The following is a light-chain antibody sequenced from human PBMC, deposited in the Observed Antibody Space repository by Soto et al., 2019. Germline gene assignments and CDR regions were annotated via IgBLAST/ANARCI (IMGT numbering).Light chain of an antibody. Sequence: QSVLTQPPSASGTPGQRVTISCSGSSSNIGSNYVYWYQQLPGTAPKLLIYRNNQRPSGVPGRFSGSKSGTSASLAISGLRSEDEADYYCAAWDDSMSGPSVVFGGGTKVTVL. CDR1: SSNIGSNY. J-gene: IGLJ2*01. V-gene: IGLV1-47*01. CDR2: RNN. CDR3: AAWDDSMSGPSVV.